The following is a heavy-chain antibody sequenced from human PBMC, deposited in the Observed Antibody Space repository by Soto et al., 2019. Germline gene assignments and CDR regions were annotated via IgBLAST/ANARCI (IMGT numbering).Heavy chain of an antibody. CDR1: GGTFSSYA. CDR2: IILIFGTA. Sequence: GASVKVSCKASGGTFSSYAISWVRQAPGQGLEWMGGIILIFGTANYTQKFQGRVTITADESTSTAYMELSSLRSEDTAVYYCARGYCSSTSCYTFGKYYFDYWGQGTLVTVSS. V-gene: IGHV1-69*13. D-gene: IGHD2-2*02. CDR3: ARGYCSSTSCYTFGKYYFDY. J-gene: IGHJ4*02.